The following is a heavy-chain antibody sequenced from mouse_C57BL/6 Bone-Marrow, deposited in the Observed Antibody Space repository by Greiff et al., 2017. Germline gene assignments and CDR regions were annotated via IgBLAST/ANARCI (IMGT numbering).Heavy chain of an antibody. V-gene: IGHV5-6*01. Sequence: EVKVVESGGDLVKPGGSLKLSCAASGFTFSSYGMSWVRQTPDKRLEWVATISSGGSYTYYPDSVKGRFTISRDNAKNTLYLQMSSLKSADTVMYCCARQGFAYWGQGTLVTVSA. J-gene: IGHJ3*01. CDR1: GFTFSSYG. CDR3: ARQGFAY. CDR2: ISSGGSYT.